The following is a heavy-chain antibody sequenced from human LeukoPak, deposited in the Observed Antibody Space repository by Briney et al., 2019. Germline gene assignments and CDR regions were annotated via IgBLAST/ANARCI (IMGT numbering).Heavy chain of an antibody. CDR1: GGSFSGYY. CDR3: ARFTGVPAGTYYYHYIDV. D-gene: IGHD2-2*01. V-gene: IGHV4-34*01. CDR2: INHSGST. J-gene: IGHJ6*03. Sequence: SETLSLTCAVYGGSFSGYYWSWIRQPPGKGLEWIGEINHSGSTNYNPSLESRVTISVDTSKNQFSLKLSSVTAADTAAYYCARFTGVPAGTYYYHYIDVWGKGTTVTVSS.